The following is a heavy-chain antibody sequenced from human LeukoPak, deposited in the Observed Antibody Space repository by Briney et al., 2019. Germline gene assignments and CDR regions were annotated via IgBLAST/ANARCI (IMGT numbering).Heavy chain of an antibody. CDR1: GFTFGDYA. D-gene: IGHD1-26*01. Sequence: GGSLRLSCTASGFTFGDYAMSWVRQAPGKGLEWVGLIRSKAYSGTTEYAASVTGRFTISREDSKSIAYLQMNSLKTEDTAVYYCARDSSGSYFIWEYYFVYWGQGTLVTVSS. V-gene: IGHV3-49*04. CDR2: IRSKAYSGTT. CDR3: ARDSSGSYFIWEYYFVY. J-gene: IGHJ4*02.